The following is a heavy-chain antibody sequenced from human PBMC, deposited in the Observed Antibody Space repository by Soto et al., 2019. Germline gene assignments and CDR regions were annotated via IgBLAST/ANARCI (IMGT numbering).Heavy chain of an antibody. V-gene: IGHV4-59*01. D-gene: IGHD3-3*01. CDR3: VRESPPWSGFDP. J-gene: IGHJ5*02. Sequence: SETLSLTCTVSGGSISSYYWSWIRQPPGKGLEWIGYIYYSGSTNYNPSLKSRVTISVDTSKNQFSLKLSSVTAADTAVYYCVRESPPWSGFDPWGQGTLVTVSS. CDR1: GGSISSYY. CDR2: IYYSGST.